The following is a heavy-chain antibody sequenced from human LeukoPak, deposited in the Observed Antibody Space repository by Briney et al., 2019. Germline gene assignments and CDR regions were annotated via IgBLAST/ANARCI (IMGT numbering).Heavy chain of an antibody. CDR1: GYTFTSYD. J-gene: IGHJ6*02. CDR3: ARPHPGVVRKWSYGMDV. V-gene: IGHV1-8*01. CDR2: MNPNSGNT. Sequence: ASVKVSCKASGYTFTSYDINWVRQAPGQGLEWMGWMNPNSGNTGYAQKFQGRVTMTRNTSISTAYMELSSLRSEDTAVYYCARPHPGVVRKWSYGMDVWGQGTTVTVSS. D-gene: IGHD2-15*01.